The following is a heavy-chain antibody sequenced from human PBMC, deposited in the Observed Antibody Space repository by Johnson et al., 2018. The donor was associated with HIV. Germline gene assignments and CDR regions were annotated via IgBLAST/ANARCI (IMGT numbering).Heavy chain of an antibody. Sequence: VESGGGVVQPGRSLRLSCAASGFTFSDYYMSWIRQAPGKGLEWVAFIRYDGSNKYFAASVKGRFTISRDNAKNTLYLQMNSLRADDTAVYYCAREGPSERAGFDIWGQGTMVTVSS. CDR1: GFTFSDYY. CDR2: IRYDGSNK. CDR3: AREGPSERAGFDI. D-gene: IGHD6-6*01. J-gene: IGHJ3*02. V-gene: IGHV3-33*08.